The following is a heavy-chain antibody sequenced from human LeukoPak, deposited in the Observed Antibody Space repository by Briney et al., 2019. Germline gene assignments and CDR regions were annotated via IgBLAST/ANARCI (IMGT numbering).Heavy chain of an antibody. V-gene: IGHV3-23*01. CDR3: ANAVCTSSSCSGFYGMDV. J-gene: IGHJ6*02. D-gene: IGHD2-2*01. CDR1: GFTFSTYA. CDR2: ISSGGGTT. Sequence: GGSLRLSCADSGFTFSTYAMNWVRQAPGKGLEWVASISSGGGTTYYADSVKGRFTISRDNSKNTLYLQMNSLRPEDTAMYYCANAVCTSSSCSGFYGMDVWGQGTTVAVSS.